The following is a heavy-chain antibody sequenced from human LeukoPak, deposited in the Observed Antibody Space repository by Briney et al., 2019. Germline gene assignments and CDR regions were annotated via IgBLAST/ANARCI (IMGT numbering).Heavy chain of an antibody. CDR2: MHHSGST. V-gene: IGHV4-38-2*01. CDR1: GYSISSGYY. CDR3: ARHSGYDILTGYYPWYFDY. J-gene: IGHJ4*02. D-gene: IGHD3-9*01. Sequence: SETLSRTCAVSGYSISSGYYWGWIRQPPGKGLEWIGSMHHSGSTDYNPYLKRRVTISVDRSKSQFSLKLRSVTAADTAVYYCARHSGYDILTGYYPWYFDYWGREPWSPSPQ.